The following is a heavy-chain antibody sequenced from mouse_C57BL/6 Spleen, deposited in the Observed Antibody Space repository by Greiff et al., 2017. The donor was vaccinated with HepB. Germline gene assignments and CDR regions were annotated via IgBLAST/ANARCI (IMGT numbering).Heavy chain of an antibody. CDR1: GFTFSSYA. CDR3: ARDHYYGSLDY. D-gene: IGHD1-1*01. CDR2: ISDGGSYT. V-gene: IGHV5-4*01. J-gene: IGHJ2*01. Sequence: EVMLVESGGGLVKPGGSLKLSCAASGFTFSSYAMSWVRQTPEKRLEWVATISDGGSYTYYPDNVKGRFTISRDNAKNNLYLQMSHLKSEDTAMYYCARDHYYGSLDYWGQGTTLTVSS.